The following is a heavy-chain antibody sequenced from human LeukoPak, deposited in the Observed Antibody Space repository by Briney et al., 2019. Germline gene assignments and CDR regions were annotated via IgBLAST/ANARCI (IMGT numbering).Heavy chain of an antibody. CDR2: IYYSGST. J-gene: IGHJ6*03. CDR3: ARGARLKRHRLLSIRYYYYMDV. Sequence: SETLSLTCTVSGGSISSSSYYWGWIRQPPGKGLEWIGSIYYSGSTYYNPSLKSRVTISVDTSKNQFSLKLSSVTAADTAVYYCARGARLKRHRLLSIRYYYYMDVWGKGTTVTVSS. CDR1: GGSISSSSYY. D-gene: IGHD3-3*01. V-gene: IGHV4-39*07.